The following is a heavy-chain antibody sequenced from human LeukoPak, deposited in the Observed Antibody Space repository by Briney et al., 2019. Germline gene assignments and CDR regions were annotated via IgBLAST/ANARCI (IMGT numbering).Heavy chain of an antibody. CDR2: INAGNGNT. V-gene: IGHV1-3*01. J-gene: IGHJ4*02. D-gene: IGHD6-19*01. CDR1: GYTFTSYA. Sequence: RASVKVSCKASGYTFTSYAMHWVRQAPGQRPEWMGWINAGNGNTKYSQKFQGRVTITRDTSASTAYMELSSLRSEDTAAYYCARGRYSSGWYCIDYWGQGTLVTVSS. CDR3: ARGRYSSGWYCIDY.